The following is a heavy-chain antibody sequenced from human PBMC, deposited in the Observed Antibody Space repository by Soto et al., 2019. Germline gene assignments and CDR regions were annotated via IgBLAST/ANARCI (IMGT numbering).Heavy chain of an antibody. CDR3: ATADDRSGYYYY. J-gene: IGHJ4*02. Sequence: ASVKVSCKVSGYTLTELSMHWVRQAPGKGLEWMGGFDPEDGETIYAQKFQGRVTMTEDTSTDTAYMELSSLRSEDTAVYYCATADDRSGYYYYWGQGTLVTVSS. CDR1: GYTLTELS. V-gene: IGHV1-24*01. D-gene: IGHD3-22*01. CDR2: FDPEDGET.